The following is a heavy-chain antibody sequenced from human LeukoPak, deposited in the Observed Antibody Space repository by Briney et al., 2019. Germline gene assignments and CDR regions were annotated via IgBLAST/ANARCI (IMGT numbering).Heavy chain of an antibody. CDR2: INHSGST. CDR3: ARGSLYSSSWLEPYFQH. J-gene: IGHJ1*01. V-gene: IGHV4-34*01. D-gene: IGHD6-13*01. Sequence: SETLSLTCAVYGGSFSGYYWSWIRQPPGKGLEWIGEINHSGSTNYNPSLKSRVTTSVDTSKNQFSLKLSSVTAADTAVYYCARGSLYSSSWLEPYFQHWGQGTLVNVSS. CDR1: GGSFSGYY.